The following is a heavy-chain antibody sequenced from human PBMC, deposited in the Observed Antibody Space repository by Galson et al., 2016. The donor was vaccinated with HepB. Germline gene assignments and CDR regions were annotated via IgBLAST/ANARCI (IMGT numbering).Heavy chain of an antibody. CDR1: GFTFSSYW. CDR2: TNTDGSDT. J-gene: IGHJ4*02. Sequence: SLRLSCAASGFTFSSYWMHWVRQVPGKGLVMVARTNTDGSDTGYADSVKGRFTISRDNAKITLYLQMNTLRAEDTAVYYCARDYLTYTGSYLYSWGQGTLLTVSS. V-gene: IGHV3-74*01. CDR3: ARDYLTYTGSYLYS. D-gene: IGHD1-26*01.